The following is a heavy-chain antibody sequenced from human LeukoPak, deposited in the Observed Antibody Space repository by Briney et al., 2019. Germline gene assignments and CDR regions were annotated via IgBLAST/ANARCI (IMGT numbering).Heavy chain of an antibody. V-gene: IGHV3-7*03. Sequence: PGGSLRLSCAASGFTFSNYWMTWVRQAPGKGLEWVANIKQDGSEKYYVGSVKGRFTISRDNAKNSLYLQMNSLRAEDTAVYYCARRPLSAIDYWGQGTLVTVSS. CDR1: GFTFSNYW. CDR3: ARRPLSAIDY. J-gene: IGHJ4*02. CDR2: IKQDGSEK. D-gene: IGHD2/OR15-2a*01.